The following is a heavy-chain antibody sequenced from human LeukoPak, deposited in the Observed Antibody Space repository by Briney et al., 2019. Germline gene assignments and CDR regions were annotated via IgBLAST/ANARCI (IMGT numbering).Heavy chain of an antibody. J-gene: IGHJ4*02. CDR1: GYDFSSYG. CDR3: ANSRTKED. V-gene: IGHV3-30*02. Sequence: GGSLRLSCAAAGYDFSSYGMHWVRQAPGKGLEWVAFIRSHGTDEYYADSVKGRFTISRDDSNNTVDLQMHRLKVVDTATYYCANSRTKEDWGQGTLVTVSS. D-gene: IGHD1-1*01. CDR2: IRSHGTDE.